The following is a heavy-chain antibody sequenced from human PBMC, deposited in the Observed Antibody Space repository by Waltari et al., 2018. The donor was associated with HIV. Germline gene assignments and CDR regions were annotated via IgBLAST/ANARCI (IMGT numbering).Heavy chain of an antibody. CDR3: ARGLSSNDFWSGYYNWFDP. Sequence: QVQLQQWGAGLLKPSETLSLTCAVYGGSFSGYYWSWIRQPPGKGLEWIGEINHSGSTNYNPSLKSRVTISVDTSKNQFSLKLSSVTAADTAVYYCARGLSSNDFWSGYYNWFDPWGQGTLVTVSS. J-gene: IGHJ5*02. D-gene: IGHD3-3*01. V-gene: IGHV4-34*01. CDR1: GGSFSGYY. CDR2: INHSGST.